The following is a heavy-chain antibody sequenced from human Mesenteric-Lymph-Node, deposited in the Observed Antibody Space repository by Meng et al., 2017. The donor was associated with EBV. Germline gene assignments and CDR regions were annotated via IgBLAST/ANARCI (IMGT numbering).Heavy chain of an antibody. CDR2: ISAYSGDK. V-gene: IGHV1-18*01. D-gene: IGHD3-10*01. J-gene: IGHJ4*02. CDR3: VRDDYYYGSGTYYTFFEY. CDR1: GYTFSNYG. Sequence: QIDLVQSAAEVKKPGGSGKVSCKASGYTFSNYGFSWVRQAPGQGLEWMGWISAYSGDKKSTQKFQGKLTMTTDTSTSTAYMELKSLTSDDTAVYYCVRDDYYYGSGTYYTFFEYWGQGTLVTVSS.